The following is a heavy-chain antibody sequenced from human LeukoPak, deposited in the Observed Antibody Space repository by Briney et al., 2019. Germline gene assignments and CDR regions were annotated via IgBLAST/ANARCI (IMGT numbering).Heavy chain of an antibody. V-gene: IGHV3-48*04. CDR1: GFSFTSYS. CDR2: ISSGSELI. Sequence: PGGSLRLSCAASGFSFTSYSMNWVRQAPGKGLEWISYISSGSELIYYADSVKGRFTISRDNAKNSLYLQMNSLRAEDTAVYYCARDLMGIAYRGAFYYWGQGTLVTVSS. J-gene: IGHJ4*02. D-gene: IGHD6-13*01. CDR3: ARDLMGIAYRGAFYY.